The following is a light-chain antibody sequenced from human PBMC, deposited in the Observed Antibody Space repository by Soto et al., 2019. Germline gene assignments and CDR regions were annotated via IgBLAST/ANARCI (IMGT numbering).Light chain of an antibody. V-gene: IGKV3-11*01. CDR1: QRVLTY. CDR2: DIS. Sequence: DIVLTQFPATLSLSPGERATLSCRASQRVLTYLAWYQWKPGQAPRLLIYDISNRATGIPARFIGSGSGTDFTLTISSLEPEDSAVYYCQQRSASPRNTFGQGTKFEIK. CDR3: QQRSASPRNT. J-gene: IGKJ2*01.